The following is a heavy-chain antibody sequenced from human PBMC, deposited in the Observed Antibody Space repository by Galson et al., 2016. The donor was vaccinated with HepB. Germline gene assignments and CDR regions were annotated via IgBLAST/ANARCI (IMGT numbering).Heavy chain of an antibody. CDR3: SGYCSSTSCYVGGGFRDNWFDP. Sequence: ETLSLTCTVSGGSISSYYWSWIRQPPGKGLEWIGYIYYDGSTNYNPSLKSRLTISVDTSKNQFSLKLSSVTAADTAVYYCSGYCSSTSCYVGGGFRDNWFDPWGQGTLVTVSS. CDR2: IYYDGST. J-gene: IGHJ5*02. V-gene: IGHV4-59*01. CDR1: GGSISSYY. D-gene: IGHD2-2*01.